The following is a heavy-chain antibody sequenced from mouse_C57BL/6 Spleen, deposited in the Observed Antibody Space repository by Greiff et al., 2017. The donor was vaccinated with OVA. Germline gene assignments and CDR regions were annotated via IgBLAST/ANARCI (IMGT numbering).Heavy chain of an antibody. Sequence: VQLVESGAELVKPGASVKLSCKASGYTFTTYPIEWMQQTPGKSLEWIGNFHPYNDDTKYNEKFKGKATLTVEKSSSTVYLELSRLTSDDSAVYYCARKIWGAMDYWGQGTSVTVSS. V-gene: IGHV1-47*01. CDR3: ARKIWGAMDY. CDR1: GYTFTTYP. CDR2: FHPYNDDT. D-gene: IGHD4-1*01. J-gene: IGHJ4*01.